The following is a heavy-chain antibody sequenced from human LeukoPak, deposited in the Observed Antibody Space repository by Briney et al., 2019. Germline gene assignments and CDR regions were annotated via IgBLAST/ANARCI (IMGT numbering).Heavy chain of an antibody. CDR3: ARALTMIVVFGY. V-gene: IGHV4-39*07. CDR2: IYYSGST. J-gene: IGHJ4*02. Sequence: RASETLSLTCTVSGGSISSSSDYWGWIRQPPGKGLEWIGSIYYSGSTYYNPSLKSRVTISVDTSKNQFSLKLSSVTAADTAVYYCARALTMIVVFGYWGQGTLVTVSS. D-gene: IGHD3-22*01. CDR1: GGSISSSSDY.